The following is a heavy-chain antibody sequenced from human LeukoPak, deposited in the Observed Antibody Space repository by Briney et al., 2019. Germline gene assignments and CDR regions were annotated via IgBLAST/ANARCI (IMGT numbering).Heavy chain of an antibody. CDR2: IVVGSGNT. CDR3: AAGGQLRYFDWLLPEPYYFDY. D-gene: IGHD3-9*01. V-gene: IGHV1-58*01. Sequence: ASVKVSCKASGFTFTSSAVQWVRQARGQRLEWIGWIVVGSGNTNYAQKFQEGVTITRDMSTSTAYMELSSLRSEDTAVYYCAAGGQLRYFDWLLPEPYYFDYWGQGTLVTVSS. J-gene: IGHJ4*02. CDR1: GFTFTSSA.